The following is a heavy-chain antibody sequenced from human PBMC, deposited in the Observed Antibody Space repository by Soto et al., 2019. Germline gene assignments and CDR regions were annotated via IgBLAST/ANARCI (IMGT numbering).Heavy chain of an antibody. CDR2: IRSKAYGGTT. D-gene: IGHD6-6*01. Sequence: GGSLRLSCTASGFTFGDYAMSWFRQAPGKGLEWVGFIRSKAYGGTTEYAASVKGRFTISRDDSKSIAYLQMNSLKTEDTAVYYCTRDRVEGIAARPGVYYYYMDVWGKGTTVTVSS. J-gene: IGHJ6*03. V-gene: IGHV3-49*03. CDR3: TRDRVEGIAARPGVYYYYMDV. CDR1: GFTFGDYA.